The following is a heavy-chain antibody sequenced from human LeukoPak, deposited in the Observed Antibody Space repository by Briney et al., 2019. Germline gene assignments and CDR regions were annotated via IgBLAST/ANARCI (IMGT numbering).Heavy chain of an antibody. CDR2: INHSGST. CDR3: ARGVGSSSWWFDY. Sequence: KPGGSLRLSCAASGFTFSDYYMSWIRQPPGKGLEWIGEINHSGSTNYNPSLKSRVTISVDTSKNQFSLKLSSVTAADTAVYYCARGVGSSSWWFDYWGQGTLVTVSS. D-gene: IGHD6-13*01. J-gene: IGHJ4*02. V-gene: IGHV4-34*01. CDR1: GFTFSDYY.